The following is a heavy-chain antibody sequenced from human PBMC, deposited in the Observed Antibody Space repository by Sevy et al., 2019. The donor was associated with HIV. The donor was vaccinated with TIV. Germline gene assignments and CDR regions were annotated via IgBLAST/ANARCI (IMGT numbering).Heavy chain of an antibody. Sequence: ASVKVSCKASGYTFTGYYMHWVRQAPGQGLEWMGWINPNSGGTNYAQKFQGWVTMTRDTSISTAYMELSGLGSDDTAVYYWARDGYYYDSSGYYYGRVWGAFDIWGQGTMVTVSS. V-gene: IGHV1-2*04. J-gene: IGHJ3*02. CDR1: GYTFTGYY. CDR2: INPNSGGT. D-gene: IGHD3-22*01. CDR3: ARDGYYYDSSGYYYGRVWGAFDI.